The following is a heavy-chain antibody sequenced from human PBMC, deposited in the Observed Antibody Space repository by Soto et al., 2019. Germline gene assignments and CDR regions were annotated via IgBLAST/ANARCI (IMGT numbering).Heavy chain of an antibody. J-gene: IGHJ4*02. D-gene: IGHD3-16*02. CDR2: IKQDGGEK. Sequence: PGGALRLSCAASGFTFSSSWMTWGRQAPGKGLEWVAKIKQDGGEKYYADSVKGRFTISRDNAKNSLYLQMNSLRAEDTAVYYCARFPSLGELPLAVPYRGTGPLVTVSS. CDR1: GFTFSSSW. V-gene: IGHV3-7*01. CDR3: ARFPSLGELPLAVPY.